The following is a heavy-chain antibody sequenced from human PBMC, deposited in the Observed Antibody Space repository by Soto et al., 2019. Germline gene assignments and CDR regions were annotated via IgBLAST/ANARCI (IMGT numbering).Heavy chain of an antibody. CDR2: ISSSGNT. V-gene: IGHV4-31*03. CDR1: DDSITSGSFY. CDR3: ARGRGDGDGYYLYYFDY. J-gene: IGHJ4*02. Sequence: QVQLQESGPGLVKLSQTLSLTCSVSDDSITSGSFYWSWLRQSPGKGLEWIAYISSSGNTFYNPSLKSRLTISVDTSRNHFSLDVTSVTVADSAVYYCARGRGDGDGYYLYYFDYWGQGTLVTVSS. D-gene: IGHD3-22*01.